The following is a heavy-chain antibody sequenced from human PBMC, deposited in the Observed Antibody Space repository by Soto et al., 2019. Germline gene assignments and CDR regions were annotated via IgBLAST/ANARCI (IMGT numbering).Heavy chain of an antibody. CDR3: AREWYYYDSSGYYIWFDP. CDR1: GGSISSYY. J-gene: IGHJ5*02. V-gene: IGHV4-4*07. D-gene: IGHD3-22*01. Sequence: PSETLSLTCTVSGGSISSYYWSWIRQPAGKGLEWIGRIYTSGSTNYNPYLKRRVTMSVDTSKNQFSLKLSSVTAADTAVYYCAREWYYYDSSGYYIWFDPWGQGTLVTVSS. CDR2: IYTSGST.